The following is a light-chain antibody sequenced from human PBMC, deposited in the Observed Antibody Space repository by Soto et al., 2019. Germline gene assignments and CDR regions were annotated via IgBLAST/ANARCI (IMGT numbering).Light chain of an antibody. Sequence: EIVLTQSPATLSLSPGERATLSCRASQSVSSYLAWSQQKPGQAPRLLIYDASNRATGIPARFSGSGSGTDFTHTISSLEPEDFAVYYCQQRSNWPALAVGGGTKVEIK. J-gene: IGKJ4*01. V-gene: IGKV3-11*01. CDR2: DAS. CDR3: QQRSNWPALA. CDR1: QSVSSY.